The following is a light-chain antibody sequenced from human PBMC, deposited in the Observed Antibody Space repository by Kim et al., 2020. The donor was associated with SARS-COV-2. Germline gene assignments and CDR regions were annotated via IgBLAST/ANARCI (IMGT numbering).Light chain of an antibody. CDR2: RNN. CDR1: NNNVGNQG. Sequence: LTQPPSVSKGLGQTATLTCTGNNNNVGNQGAAWLQRHQGHPPKLLSYRNNNRPSGISERFSASRSGDTASLTITGLQPEDETDYYCSAWDSSLNVWV. CDR3: SAWDSSLNVWV. J-gene: IGLJ3*02. V-gene: IGLV10-54*04.